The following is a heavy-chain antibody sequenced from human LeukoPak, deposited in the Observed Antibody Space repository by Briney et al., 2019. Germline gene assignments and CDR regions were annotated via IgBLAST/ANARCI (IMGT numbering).Heavy chain of an antibody. D-gene: IGHD2-15*01. J-gene: IGHJ5*02. CDR1: GYTFTSYG. CDR3: ARVKCSGGSCYSGGSWFDP. CDR2: ISAYNGNT. Sequence: ASVKVSCKASGYTFTSYGISWVRQAPGQGLEWMGWISAYNGNTNYAQKLQGRVTMTTDTSTSTAYMELRSLRSDDTAVYYCARVKCSGGSCYSGGSWFDPWGQGTLVTVSS. V-gene: IGHV1-18*01.